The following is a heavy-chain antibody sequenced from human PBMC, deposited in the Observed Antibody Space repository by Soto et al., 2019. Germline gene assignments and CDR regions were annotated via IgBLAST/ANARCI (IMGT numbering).Heavy chain of an antibody. CDR1: GGSFSGYY. J-gene: IGHJ4*02. Sequence: QVQLQQWGAGLLKPSETLSLTCAVYGGSFSGYYWSWIRQPPGKGLEWIGEINHSGSTNYNPSLKRRVTISVETSKNQFSLKLSSVTAADTAVYYCARTAVGYCSGGSCDLGDDYWGQGTLVTVSS. V-gene: IGHV4-34*01. CDR2: INHSGST. D-gene: IGHD2-15*01. CDR3: ARTAVGYCSGGSCDLGDDY.